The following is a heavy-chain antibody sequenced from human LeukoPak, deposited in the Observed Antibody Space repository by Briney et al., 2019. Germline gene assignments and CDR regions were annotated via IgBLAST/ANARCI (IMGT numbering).Heavy chain of an antibody. V-gene: IGHV4-31*03. D-gene: IGHD3-22*01. CDR1: GGSISSGGYY. Sequence: SETLSLTCTVSGGSISSGGYYWSWIRQHPGKGLEWIGYIYYSGSTYYNPSLKSRVTISVDTSKNQFSLKLSSVTAADTAAYYCARAYDSSGYLEWFDPWGQGTLVTVSS. CDR2: IYYSGST. J-gene: IGHJ5*02. CDR3: ARAYDSSGYLEWFDP.